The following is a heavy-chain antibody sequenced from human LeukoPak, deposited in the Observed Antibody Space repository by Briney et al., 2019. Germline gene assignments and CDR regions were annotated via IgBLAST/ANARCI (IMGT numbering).Heavy chain of an antibody. CDR3: ARAHKLRLRYFDWLSYGMDV. V-gene: IGHV3-48*04. CDR1: GFTFSSYA. J-gene: IGHJ6*02. CDR2: ISSSSSTI. D-gene: IGHD3-9*01. Sequence: GRSLRLSCAASGFTFSSYAMHWVRQAPGKGLEWVSYISSSSSTIYYADSVKGRFTISRDNAKNSLYLQMNSLRAEDTAVYYCARAHKLRLRYFDWLSYGMDVWGQGTTVTVSS.